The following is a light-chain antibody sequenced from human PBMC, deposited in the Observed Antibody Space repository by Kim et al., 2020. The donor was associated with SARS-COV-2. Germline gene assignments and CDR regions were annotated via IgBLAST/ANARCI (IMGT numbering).Light chain of an antibody. V-gene: IGKV1-33*01. CDR2: DAS. CDR3: QQYDNLLLT. CDR1: QDITNY. Sequence: ASVGDRVTITCQASQDITNYLNWYQQKAGKAPMLLIHDASTLATGVPSRFSGSGSGTDFSFTISSLQPEDFATYYCQQYDNLLLTFGGGTKVDIK. J-gene: IGKJ4*01.